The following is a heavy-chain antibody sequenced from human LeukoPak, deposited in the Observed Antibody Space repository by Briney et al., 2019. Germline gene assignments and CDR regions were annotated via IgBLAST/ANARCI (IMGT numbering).Heavy chain of an antibody. CDR1: GFTFSSYG. CDR3: AKDRNEIVVVTAIEGYFDY. J-gene: IGHJ4*02. D-gene: IGHD2-21*02. Sequence: GGSLRLSCAASGFTFSSYGMHWVRQAPGKGLEGVAVISYDGSNKYYADSVKGRFTISRDNSKSTLYLQMNSLRAEDTAVYYCAKDRNEIVVVTAIEGYFDYWGQGTLVTVSS. CDR2: ISYDGSNK. V-gene: IGHV3-30*18.